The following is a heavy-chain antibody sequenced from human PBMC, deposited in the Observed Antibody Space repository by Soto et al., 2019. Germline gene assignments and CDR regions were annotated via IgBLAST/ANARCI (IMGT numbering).Heavy chain of an antibody. CDR1: GFTFSSYA. CDR3: ARDLVAAAGFDY. J-gene: IGHJ4*02. D-gene: IGHD6-13*01. V-gene: IGHV3-30-3*01. Sequence: QVQLVESGGGVVQPGRSLRLSCAASGFTFSSYAMHWVRQAPGKGLEWVAVISYDGSNKYYADSVKGRFTISRDNSKNTLYLQMNSLIAEDTAVYYCARDLVAAAGFDYWGQGTLVTVSS. CDR2: ISYDGSNK.